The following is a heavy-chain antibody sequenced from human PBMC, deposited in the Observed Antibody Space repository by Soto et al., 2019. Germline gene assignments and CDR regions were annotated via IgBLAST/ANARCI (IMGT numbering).Heavy chain of an antibody. V-gene: IGHV2-5*02. CDR2: IYWDDDQ. CDR1: GFSLSTSGVG. CDR3: AHLLVVDPGGFDI. D-gene: IGHD1-1*01. Sequence: QITLKESGPTLVKPTQTLTLTCTISGFSLSTSGVGVGWIRQPPGKALEWLGIIYWDDDQRYSPSLESRLTITKDTSKNQVVLTMSNVDPVDTATYYCAHLLVVDPGGFDICGQGTLVTVSS. J-gene: IGHJ3*02.